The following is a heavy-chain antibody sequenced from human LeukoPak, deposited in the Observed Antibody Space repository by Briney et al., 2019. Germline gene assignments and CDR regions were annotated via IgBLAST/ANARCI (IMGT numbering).Heavy chain of an antibody. CDR3: ATYTNWVAGDV. CDR1: GLTFSKSS. V-gene: IGHV3-7*01. Sequence: GGSLRLSCAASGLTFSKSSMSWVRQAPGQGLEWVAAIKEDGSEKDYVDSVKGRFTISRDNAKNSLYLQMNSLRAEDTAVYYCATYTNWVAGDVWGQGTSVSVSS. D-gene: IGHD1-1*01. CDR2: IKEDGSEK. J-gene: IGHJ6*02.